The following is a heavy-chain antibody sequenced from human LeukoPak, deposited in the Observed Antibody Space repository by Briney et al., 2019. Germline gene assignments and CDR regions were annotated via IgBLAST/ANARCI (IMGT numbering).Heavy chain of an antibody. CDR3: ARGRELLWFGEFYHFDY. J-gene: IGHJ4*02. Sequence: GASVKVSCKASGYTFTSYDINWVRQATGQGLEWMGWMNPNSGNTGYAQKFQGRVTMTRNTSISTAYMELSSLRSEDTAVYYCARGRELLWFGEFYHFDYWGREPWSPSPQ. D-gene: IGHD3-10*01. CDR2: MNPNSGNT. V-gene: IGHV1-8*01. CDR1: GYTFTSYD.